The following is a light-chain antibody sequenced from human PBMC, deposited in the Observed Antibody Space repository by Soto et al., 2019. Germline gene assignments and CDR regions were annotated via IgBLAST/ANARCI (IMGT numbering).Light chain of an antibody. Sequence: ESVWTQSPGTLSLSPGETATLSCRAIQSVTSGYLAWYQQQPNQAPRLLIYGASYRATGIPDRFSGGGSGTDFTLTISRLEPEDFAVYYCQQYGDSPPNTFGQGTRLEIK. J-gene: IGKJ5*01. CDR1: QSVTSGY. CDR2: GAS. V-gene: IGKV3-20*01. CDR3: QQYGDSPPNT.